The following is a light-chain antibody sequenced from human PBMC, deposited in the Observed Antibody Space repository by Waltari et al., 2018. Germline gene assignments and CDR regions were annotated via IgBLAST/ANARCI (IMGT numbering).Light chain of an antibody. CDR2: AVS. J-gene: IGKJ2*01. CDR3: QQSYSTPRT. V-gene: IGKV1-39*01. Sequence: EIQMTPSPSSLSASVGDSVTITCRASQSISNYFNWYQQKPGKAPKLLLYAVSSLQSGVPSRFSGSGSGTDFTLTISRLQPEDLATYYCQQSYSTPRTFGQGTKLEIK. CDR1: QSISNY.